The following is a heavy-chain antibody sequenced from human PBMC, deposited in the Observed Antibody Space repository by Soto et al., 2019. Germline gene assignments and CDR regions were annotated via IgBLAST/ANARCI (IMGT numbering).Heavy chain of an antibody. J-gene: IGHJ6*02. D-gene: IGHD4-4*01. V-gene: IGHV3-48*02. Sequence: GGSLRLSCAASGFTFSSYSMNWVRQAPGKGLEWVSYISSSSSTIYYADSVKGRFTISRDNAKNSLYLQMNSLRDEDTAVYYCARDSHSNYGGRYYYYYGMDVWGQGTTVTVSS. CDR1: GFTFSSYS. CDR3: ARDSHSNYGGRYYYYYGMDV. CDR2: ISSSSSTI.